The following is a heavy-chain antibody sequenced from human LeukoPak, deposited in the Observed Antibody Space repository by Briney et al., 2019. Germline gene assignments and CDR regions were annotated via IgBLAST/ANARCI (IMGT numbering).Heavy chain of an antibody. J-gene: IGHJ4*02. D-gene: IGHD2-2*01. CDR1: GFTFSSYA. V-gene: IGHV3-64D*06. Sequence: GGSLRLSCSASGFTFSSYAMHWVRQAPGKGLEYVSAISSNGGSTYYADSVKGRSTISRDNSKNTLYLQMSSLRAEDTAVYYCVKDRRGMPPSTTHFDYWGQGTLVTVSS. CDR2: ISSNGGST. CDR3: VKDRRGMPPSTTHFDY.